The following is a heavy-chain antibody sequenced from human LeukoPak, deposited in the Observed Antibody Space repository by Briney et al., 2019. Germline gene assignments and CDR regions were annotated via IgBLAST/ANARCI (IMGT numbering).Heavy chain of an antibody. D-gene: IGHD2-2*02. Sequence: GGSLRLSCAASGFTFSSYGMHWVRQAPGKGLEWVAFIRYDGSNKYHADSVKGRFTISRDNSKNTLYLQMNSLRAEDTAVYYCAKDGTDCSSTSCYTPNWFDPWGQGTLVTVSS. V-gene: IGHV3-30*02. J-gene: IGHJ5*02. CDR1: GFTFSSYG. CDR3: AKDGTDCSSTSCYTPNWFDP. CDR2: IRYDGSNK.